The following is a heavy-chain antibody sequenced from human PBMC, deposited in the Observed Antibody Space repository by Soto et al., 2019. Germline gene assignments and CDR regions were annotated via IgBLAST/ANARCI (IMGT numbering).Heavy chain of an antibody. CDR1: GFSFTSYW. D-gene: IGHD5-12*01. CDR2: IHPSDFDT. Sequence: GESLKISCKGSGFSFTSYWIGWVRQMPGKGLEWMGIIHPSDFDTRYSPSFQGQVTISADKSISTAYLQWSSLRASDTAMYYCAIHSTGYEDSWGQGTLVTVSS. CDR3: AIHSTGYEDS. V-gene: IGHV5-51*01. J-gene: IGHJ5*02.